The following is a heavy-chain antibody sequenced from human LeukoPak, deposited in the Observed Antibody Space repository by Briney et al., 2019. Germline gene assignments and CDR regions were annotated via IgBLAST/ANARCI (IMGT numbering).Heavy chain of an antibody. CDR2: TSGSGSSP. J-gene: IGHJ4*02. CDR1: GFTFSDYY. Sequence: GGSLRLSCAASGFTFSDYYMNWVRQAPGKGLEWVSATSGSGSSPNYSDSVKGRFTISRDNSKNTLYLQMNSLRAEDTAVYYCAKTTGGNAYDYIDYWGQGTLVTVSS. D-gene: IGHD5-12*01. CDR3: AKTTGGNAYDYIDY. V-gene: IGHV3-23*01.